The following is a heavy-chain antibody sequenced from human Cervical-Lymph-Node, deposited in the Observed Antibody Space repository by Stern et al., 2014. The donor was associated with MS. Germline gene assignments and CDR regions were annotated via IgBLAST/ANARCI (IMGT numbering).Heavy chain of an antibody. D-gene: IGHD3/OR15-3a*01. V-gene: IGHV3-15*01. CDR2: LQSKSEVGTT. CDR3: TTGGDFWTGYYLDN. J-gene: IGHJ4*02. Sequence: EVQLVESGGGFVKPGGSLRLSCVASVLTFSDAWMTWVRQAPGNGLELGARLQSKSEVGTTGYGRPVEGRFSISREDSTNTLYLEMKSLKIEDTAVYYCTTGGDFWTGYYLDNWGQGTLVTVSS. CDR1: VLTFSDAW.